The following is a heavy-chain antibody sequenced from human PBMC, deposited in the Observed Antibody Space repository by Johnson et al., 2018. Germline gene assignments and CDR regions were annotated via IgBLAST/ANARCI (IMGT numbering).Heavy chain of an antibody. J-gene: IGHJ6*03. Sequence: EVQLVESGGGLVKPGGSLRLSCAASGFTFSSYSMKWVRQAPGKGLEWVSSISSSRSYIYYADSVKGRFTISRDKAKNSLYLQMNSLRAEETAVYYCARVPGEGLGGVYYYYYMGVGGKGTTGTVSS. CDR3: ARVPGEGLGGVYYYYYMGV. CDR1: GFTFSSYS. CDR2: ISSSRSYI. V-gene: IGHV3-21*01. D-gene: IGHD2-8*02.